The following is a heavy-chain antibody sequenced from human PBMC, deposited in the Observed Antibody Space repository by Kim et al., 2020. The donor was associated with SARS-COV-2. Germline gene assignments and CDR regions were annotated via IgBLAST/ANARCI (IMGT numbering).Heavy chain of an antibody. CDR2: IIPIFGTA. Sequence: SVKVSCKASGGTFSSYAISWVRQAPGQGLEWMGGIIPIFGTANYAQKFQGRVTITADESTSTAYMELSSLRSEDTAVYYCARCRVYYYYGMDVWGQGTTVTVSS. CDR1: GGTFSSYA. CDR3: ARCRVYYYYGMDV. J-gene: IGHJ6*02. V-gene: IGHV1-69*13.